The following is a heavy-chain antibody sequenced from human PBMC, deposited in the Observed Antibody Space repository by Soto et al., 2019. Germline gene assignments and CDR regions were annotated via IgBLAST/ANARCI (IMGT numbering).Heavy chain of an antibody. CDR1: GGSISSSNW. Sequence: QVQLQESGPGLVKPSGTLSLTCAVSGGSISSSNWWSWVRQPPGKGLEWIGEIYHSGSTNYNPSLKSRVTRSVDKSMNQFALKLSSVAAADTAVYYCARDGVAGGSGGSCYTGGDYYYGMDVWGQGTTVTVSS. J-gene: IGHJ6*02. V-gene: IGHV4-4*02. CDR2: IYHSGST. CDR3: ARDGVAGGSGGSCYTGGDYYYGMDV. D-gene: IGHD2-15*01.